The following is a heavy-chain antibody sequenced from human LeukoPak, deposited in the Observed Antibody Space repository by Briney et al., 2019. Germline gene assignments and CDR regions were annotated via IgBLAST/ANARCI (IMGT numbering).Heavy chain of an antibody. CDR3: ARGRSNYYGMDV. CDR2: IYYNGNT. D-gene: IGHD1-26*01. V-gene: IGHV4-59*01. J-gene: IGHJ6*02. Sequence: SETLSLTCSVSDGSINSYYWNWIRRPPGKGLEWIGYIYYNGNTNYSPSLKSRVTMSVDTSRNLFSLKVSSVTAADTAVYYCARGRSNYYGMDVWGQGTTVAVSS. CDR1: DGSINSYY.